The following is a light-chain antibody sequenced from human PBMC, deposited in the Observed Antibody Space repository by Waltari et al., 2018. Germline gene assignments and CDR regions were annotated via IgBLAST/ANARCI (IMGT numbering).Light chain of an antibody. V-gene: IGKV3-15*01. CDR2: GAS. CDR3: QQYSNWPLT. J-gene: IGKJ4*01. CDR1: QSVSSE. Sequence: ETVMTQSPGTLSVSPGDRVTLSCRASQSVSSELAWYQQKPGQTPRILIYGASTGVTAIPARFSGSGSGTEFTLTISSLQPEDFAVYYCQQYSNWPLTFGGGTKVEVK.